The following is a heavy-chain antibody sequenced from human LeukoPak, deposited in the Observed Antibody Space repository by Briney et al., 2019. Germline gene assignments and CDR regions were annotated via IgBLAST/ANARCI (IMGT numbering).Heavy chain of an antibody. CDR3: ARGPSGYHNT. J-gene: IGHJ4*02. D-gene: IGHD5-12*01. Sequence: SGGSLRLSCAASGFTFSSYAMSWVRQAPGKGPEWVSAISHSGGTTYYADSVKGRFTISRDNSKNTLYLQMNSLRAEDTAVYYCARGPSGYHNTGGQGTLVTVSS. CDR1: GFTFSSYA. V-gene: IGHV3-23*01. CDR2: ISHSGGTT.